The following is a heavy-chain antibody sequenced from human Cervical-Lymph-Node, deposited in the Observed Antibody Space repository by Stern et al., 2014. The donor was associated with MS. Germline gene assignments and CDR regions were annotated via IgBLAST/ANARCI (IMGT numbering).Heavy chain of an antibody. CDR3: ARDKMHAFDS. D-gene: IGHD5-24*01. V-gene: IGHV1-18*01. CDR2: ISADSGST. CDR1: GYTFTNYG. J-gene: IGHJ4*02. Sequence: QDQLVQSGTEVKKPGASLIVSCKASGYTFTNYGLSWVRQAPGQGLEWLGWISADSGSTKYTQNLRDRLTLTRDTSTGTAYMDLRTLRAEDTAVYYCARDKMHAFDSWGQGTTVSVSS.